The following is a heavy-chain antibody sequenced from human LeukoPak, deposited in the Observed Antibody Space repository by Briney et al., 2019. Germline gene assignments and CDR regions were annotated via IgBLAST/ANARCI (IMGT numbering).Heavy chain of an antibody. D-gene: IGHD3-10*01. CDR2: INHSGST. CDR3: ASFTMVRGVMAPDY. V-gene: IGHV4-34*01. J-gene: IGHJ4*02. CDR1: GGSFSGYY. Sequence: PSETLSLTCAVYGGSFSGYYWSWIRQPPGKGLEWIGEINHSGSTNYNPSLKSRVTISVDTSKNQFSLKLSSVTAADTAVYYCASFTMVRGVMAPDYWGQGTLVTVSS.